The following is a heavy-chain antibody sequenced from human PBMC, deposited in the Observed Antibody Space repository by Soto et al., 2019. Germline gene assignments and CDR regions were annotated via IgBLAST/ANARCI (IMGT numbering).Heavy chain of an antibody. CDR3: ASSVGATRPFDY. D-gene: IGHD1-26*01. J-gene: IGHJ4*02. CDR1: GGTFSSYA. CDR2: IIPIFGTA. V-gene: IGHV1-69*13. Sequence: SVKVSCKASGGTFSSYAISWVRQAPGQGLEWMGGIIPIFGTANYAQKFQGRVTITADESTSTAYMELSSLRSEDTAVYYCASSVGATRPFDYWGQGTLVTVSS.